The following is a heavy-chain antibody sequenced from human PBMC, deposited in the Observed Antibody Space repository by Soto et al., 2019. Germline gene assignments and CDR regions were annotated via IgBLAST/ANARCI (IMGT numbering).Heavy chain of an antibody. D-gene: IGHD5-12*01. Sequence: QVQLQQWGAGLLKPSETLSLTCAVYGGSFSGYYWSWIRQPPGKGLEWIGEVNHRGSTNYNPSLKRRVTISVDTAKNQFSLKLTSVTAADKAVYFCARGGNRGYVDWGQGTLVTVSS. V-gene: IGHV4-34*01. CDR3: ARGGNRGYVD. J-gene: IGHJ4*02. CDR2: VNHRGST. CDR1: GGSFSGYY.